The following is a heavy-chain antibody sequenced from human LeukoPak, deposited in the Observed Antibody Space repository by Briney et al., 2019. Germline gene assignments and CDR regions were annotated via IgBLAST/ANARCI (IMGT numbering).Heavy chain of an antibody. J-gene: IGHJ3*02. CDR3: AQVRGIRAFDI. D-gene: IGHD3-10*01. CDR1: GGSFSGYY. V-gene: IGHV4-34*01. Sequence: PSETLSLTCAVYGGSFSGYYWSWIRQPPGKGLEWIGEINHSGSTNYNPSLKSRVTISVDTSTNQFSLKLSSVTAADTAVYYCAQVRGIRAFDIWGQGTMVTVSS. CDR2: INHSGST.